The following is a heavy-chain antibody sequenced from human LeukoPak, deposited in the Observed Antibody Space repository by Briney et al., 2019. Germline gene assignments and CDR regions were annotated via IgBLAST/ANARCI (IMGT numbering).Heavy chain of an antibody. CDR1: GFTFSSYG. CDR3: ARTAFSSSSLGY. J-gene: IGHJ4*02. D-gene: IGHD6-13*01. CDR2: MSYDGSNK. V-gene: IGHV3-33*05. Sequence: GGSLRLSCAASGFTFSSYGMHWVRRAPGKGLEWVAVMSYDGSNKYYADSVKGRFTISRDNSKNTLYLQLNSLRAEDTAVYYCARTAFSSSSLGYWGQGTLVTVSS.